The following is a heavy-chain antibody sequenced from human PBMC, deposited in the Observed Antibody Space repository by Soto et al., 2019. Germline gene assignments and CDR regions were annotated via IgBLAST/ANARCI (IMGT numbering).Heavy chain of an antibody. CDR2: IYYSGST. D-gene: IGHD6-13*01. J-gene: IGHJ3*02. CDR3: ARRYSSAFDI. CDR1: GGSISPYY. Sequence: SETLSLTCTFSGGSISPYYWSWIRQPPGKGLEWIGYIYYSGSTNYNPSLKSRVTISVDTSKNQFSLKLSSVTAADTAVYYCARRYSSAFDIWGQGTMVTVSS. V-gene: IGHV4-59*08.